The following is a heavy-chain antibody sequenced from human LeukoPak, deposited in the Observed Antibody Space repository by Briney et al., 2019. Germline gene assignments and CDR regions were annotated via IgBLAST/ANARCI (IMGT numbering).Heavy chain of an antibody. CDR1: GFTFSSYW. D-gene: IGHD2-15*01. V-gene: IGHV3-7*01. J-gene: IGHJ6*03. CDR3: ARVHRGRYCSGGSCYSNYYYMDV. CDR2: IKQDGSEK. Sequence: GGSLRLSSAASGFTFSSYWMSWVRQAPGKGLEWVANIKQDGSEKYYVDSVKGRFTISRDNAKNSLYLQMNSLRAEDTAVYYCARVHRGRYCSGGSCYSNYYYMDVWGKGTTVTVSS.